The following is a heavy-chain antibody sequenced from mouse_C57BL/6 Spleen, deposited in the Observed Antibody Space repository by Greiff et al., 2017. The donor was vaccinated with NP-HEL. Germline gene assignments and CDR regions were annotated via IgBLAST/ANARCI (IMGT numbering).Heavy chain of an antibody. D-gene: IGHD1-1*02. Sequence: EVKVVESGGGLVQPGGSLSLSCAASGFTFTDYYMSWVRQPPGKALEWLGFIRNQANGYTTEYSASVKGRFTISRDNSQSILYLQLNALRAEDSATYYCGRYWCNYAMDYWGQGTSVTVSS. CDR3: GRYWCNYAMDY. J-gene: IGHJ4*01. V-gene: IGHV7-3*01. CDR1: GFTFTDYY. CDR2: IRNQANGYTT.